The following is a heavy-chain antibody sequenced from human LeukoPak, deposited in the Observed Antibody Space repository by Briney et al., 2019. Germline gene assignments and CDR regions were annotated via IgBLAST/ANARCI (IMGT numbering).Heavy chain of an antibody. CDR2: ISAYNGNT. Sequence: ASVKVSCKASGYTFTGYYMHWVRQAPGQGLEWMGWISAYNGNTNYAQKLQGRVTMTTDTSTSTAYMELRSLRSDGTAVYYCARGTGGSYGSFFDYWGQGTLVTVSS. CDR3: ARGTGGSYGSFFDY. CDR1: GYTFTGYY. D-gene: IGHD5-18*01. V-gene: IGHV1-18*04. J-gene: IGHJ4*02.